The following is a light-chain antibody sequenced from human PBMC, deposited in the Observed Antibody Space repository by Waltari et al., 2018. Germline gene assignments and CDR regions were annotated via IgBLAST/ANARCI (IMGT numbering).Light chain of an antibody. CDR2: GVS. CDR1: QDIGTL. Sequence: DIQMTKSQSSLSASVGDSVNITCQTSQDIGTLLNWYQQKPGKAPKLLMSGVSDSETGVPSRFSGSGSGTHFIFTVSSLQPEDVATYFCQQYKTLPYTFGQGTRLDIK. J-gene: IGKJ2*01. CDR3: QQYKTLPYT. V-gene: IGKV1-33*01.